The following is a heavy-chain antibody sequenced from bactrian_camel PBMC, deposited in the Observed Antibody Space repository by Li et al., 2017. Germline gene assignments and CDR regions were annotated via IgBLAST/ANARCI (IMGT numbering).Heavy chain of an antibody. CDR2: ISSERST. CDR1: GFTFDDHD. V-gene: IGHV3S60*01. CDR3: AADRGYGLDCDDASGY. J-gene: IGHJ6*01. D-gene: IGHD3*01. Sequence: QVQLVESGGGLVQPGGSLTLSCAASGFTFDDHDMGWFRQAHGDGCELVSTISSERSTYYADSVRGRFTISRDNAKKAVYLEMNSLKPEDTGVYYCAADRGYGLDCDDASGYWGQGTQVTVS.